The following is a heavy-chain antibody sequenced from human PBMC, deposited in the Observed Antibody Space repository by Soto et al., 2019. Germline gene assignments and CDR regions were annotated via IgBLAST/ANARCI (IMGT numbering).Heavy chain of an antibody. CDR2: ISGSGGST. Sequence: GGSLRLSCAASGFTFSSYAMSWVRQAPGKGLEWVSAISGSGGSTYYADSVKGRFTISRDNSKNTLYLQMNSLRAEDTAVYYCAKGAGDYASLYYYYYMDVWGKGTTVTVSS. CDR3: AKGAGDYASLYYYYYMDV. CDR1: GFTFSSYA. D-gene: IGHD4-17*01. J-gene: IGHJ6*03. V-gene: IGHV3-23*01.